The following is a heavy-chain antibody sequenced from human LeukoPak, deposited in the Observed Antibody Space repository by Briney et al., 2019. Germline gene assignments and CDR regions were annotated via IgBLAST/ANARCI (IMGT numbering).Heavy chain of an antibody. J-gene: IGHJ5*02. CDR1: GYTFTSYD. Sequence: ASVKVSCKASGYTFTSYDINWVRQATGQGLEWMGWMNPNSGNTGYAQKFQGRVTMTRNTSISTAYMELSSLRSEDTAVYYCGRRYSSSWFGEWFAPGAQGPLVTVS. CDR2: MNPNSGNT. CDR3: GRRYSSSWFGEWFAP. V-gene: IGHV1-8*01. D-gene: IGHD6-13*01.